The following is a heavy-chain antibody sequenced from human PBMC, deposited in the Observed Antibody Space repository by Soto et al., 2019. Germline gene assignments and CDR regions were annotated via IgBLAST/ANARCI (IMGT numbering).Heavy chain of an antibody. J-gene: IGHJ5*02. D-gene: IGHD2-2*01. CDR2: ISSYNGNT. CDR1: GYTFTSYG. V-gene: IGHV1-18*04. Sequence: ASVKFYCKNSGYTFTSYGISLVRQAPGQGLDWMGWISSYNGNTNYAQKVHGRVTMTTDTSTSTTYMELRSLRSDDTAVYYCARGPRYCSTTSCFSGVTWFDPWGQGTLVTVSS. CDR3: ARGPRYCSTTSCFSGVTWFDP.